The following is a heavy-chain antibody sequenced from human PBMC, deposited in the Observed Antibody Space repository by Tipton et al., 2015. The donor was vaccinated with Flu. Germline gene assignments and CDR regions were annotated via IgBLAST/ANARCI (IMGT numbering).Heavy chain of an antibody. D-gene: IGHD6-19*01. V-gene: IGHV3-48*03. J-gene: IGHJ4*02. CDR2: ISSSGSTI. CDR3: ARVDQDSSGWYGGDY. CDR1: GFTFSSYE. Sequence: SLRLSCAASGFTFSSYEMNWVRQAPGKGLEWVSYISSSGSTIYYADSVKGRFTISRDNAKNSLYLQMNSLRAEDTAVYYCARVDQDSSGWYGGDYWGQGTLVTVSS.